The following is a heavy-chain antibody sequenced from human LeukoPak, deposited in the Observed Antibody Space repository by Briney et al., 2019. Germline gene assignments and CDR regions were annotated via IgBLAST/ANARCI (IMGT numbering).Heavy chain of an antibody. D-gene: IGHD3-10*01. Sequence: GGSLRLSCAASGFTFSSFAMSWVRQAPGKGLEWVSTISGSGASTYYADSVKGRFTISRDNSKNTLYLQMNSLRAEDTALYYCAKRGWSSGRIYFDYWGQGTLVTVSS. V-gene: IGHV3-23*01. CDR1: GFTFSSFA. CDR2: ISGSGAST. CDR3: AKRGWSSGRIYFDY. J-gene: IGHJ4*02.